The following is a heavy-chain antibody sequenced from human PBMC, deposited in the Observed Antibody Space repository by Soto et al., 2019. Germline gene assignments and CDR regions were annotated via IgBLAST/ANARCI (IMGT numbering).Heavy chain of an antibody. CDR1: GESFSGYY. Sequence: QVQLQQWGAGLLKPSETLSLTCAVYGESFSGYYWSWIRQPPGKGLEWIGEINHSGSTNYNPSLKNRVTMSVDTSMNQFSMKLSSVTAADTAMYYCAGNIVATISSFDYWGQGTLVTVSS. J-gene: IGHJ4*02. CDR3: AGNIVATISSFDY. V-gene: IGHV4-34*02. CDR2: INHSGST. D-gene: IGHD5-12*01.